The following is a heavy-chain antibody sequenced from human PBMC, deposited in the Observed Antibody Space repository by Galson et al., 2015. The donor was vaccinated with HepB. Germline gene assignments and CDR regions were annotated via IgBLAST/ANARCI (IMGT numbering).Heavy chain of an antibody. CDR1: GYTFTSYG. J-gene: IGHJ6*03. CDR2: ISAYNGNT. D-gene: IGHD4-17*01. V-gene: IGHV1-18*01. Sequence: SVKVSCKASGYTFTSYGISWVRQAPGQGLEWMGWISAYNGNTNYAQKLQGRVTMTTDTSTSTAYMELRSLRSDDTAVYYCARDRRTTVTTHYYYYMDVWGKGTTVTVSS. CDR3: ARDRRTTVTTHYYYYMDV.